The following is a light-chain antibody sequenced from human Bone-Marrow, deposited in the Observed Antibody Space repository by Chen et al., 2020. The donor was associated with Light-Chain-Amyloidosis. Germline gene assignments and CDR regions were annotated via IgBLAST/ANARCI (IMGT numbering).Light chain of an antibody. CDR3: SSFTRNNALV. CDR2: DVT. Sequence: QSALTQPASVSGSPRQSITISCTGTSSDVGGYNYVSWYQQHPGKAPKLIIYDVTYRPSGVSNRFSGSKSGNTASLTISGLQAEDEADYYCSSFTRNNALVFGGGTNLTVL. V-gene: IGLV2-14*03. CDR1: SSDVGGYNY. J-gene: IGLJ2*01.